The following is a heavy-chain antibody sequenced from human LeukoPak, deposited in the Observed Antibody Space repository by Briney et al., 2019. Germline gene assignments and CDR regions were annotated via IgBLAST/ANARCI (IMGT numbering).Heavy chain of an antibody. V-gene: IGHV4-59*01. J-gene: IGHJ3*02. CDR3: ARDRRGYCSGGSCFDDAFDI. CDR1: GGSISGYY. CDR2: IYESGST. D-gene: IGHD2-15*01. Sequence: SETLSLTCTVSGGSISGYYWSWIRQPPGKELEWIGYIYESGSTDYNPSLRSRVTISRDTSKNQVSLKLTSVTTADTAVYYCARDRRGYCSGGSCFDDAFDIWGQGTMVTVSS.